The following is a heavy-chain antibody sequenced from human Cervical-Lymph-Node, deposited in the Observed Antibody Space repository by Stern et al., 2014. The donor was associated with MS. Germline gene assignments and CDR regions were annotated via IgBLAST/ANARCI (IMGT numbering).Heavy chain of an antibody. D-gene: IGHD3-22*01. CDR1: RYTFSNFW. CDR3: VRRRDSAGYDTFDL. CDR2: IYPADSDT. J-gene: IGHJ3*01. V-gene: IGHV5-51*01. Sequence: EVQLVQSGAEVKKPGESLKISCRTSRYTFSNFWIGWVRQMPGKGLEWMGVIYPADSDTTYSPSFQGQVTISADESISTAYLQWRSLKASDTAMYYCVRRRDSAGYDTFDLWGQGTMLIVSS.